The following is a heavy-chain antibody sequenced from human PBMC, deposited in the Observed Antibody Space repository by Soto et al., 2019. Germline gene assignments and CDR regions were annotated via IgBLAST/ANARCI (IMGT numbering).Heavy chain of an antibody. V-gene: IGHV3-30-3*01. J-gene: IGHJ4*02. CDR1: GFTFSSYA. CDR3: ASTVAAYFDY. Sequence: QVQLVESGGGVVQPGRSLRLSCAASGFTFSSYAMHWVCQAPGKGLEWVAVISYDGSNKYYADSVKGRFTISRDNSKNTLYLQMNSLRAEDTAVYYCASTVAAYFDYWGQGTLVTVSS. CDR2: ISYDGSNK. D-gene: IGHD6-19*01.